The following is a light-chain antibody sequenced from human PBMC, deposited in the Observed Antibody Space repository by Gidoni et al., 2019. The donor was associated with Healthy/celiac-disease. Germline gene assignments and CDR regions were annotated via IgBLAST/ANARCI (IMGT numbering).Light chain of an antibody. CDR3: QQSYSTSWT. CDR2: AAS. V-gene: IGKV1-39*01. Sequence: DIQMTQSPSSLSASVGDRVTIPCRASQSISSYLNWYQQQPWKAPKLLIYAASSLQSGVPSRFSGSGSGTDFTLTISSLQPEDFSTYYCQQSYSTSWTFGQGTKVEIK. CDR1: QSISSY. J-gene: IGKJ1*01.